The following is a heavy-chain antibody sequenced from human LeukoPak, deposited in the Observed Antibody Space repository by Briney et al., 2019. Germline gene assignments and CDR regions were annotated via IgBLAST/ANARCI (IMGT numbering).Heavy chain of an antibody. CDR2: IYYSRST. CDR1: GGSTTSYY. CDR3: ASQPRYSSSWYGY. D-gene: IGHD6-13*01. V-gene: IGHV4-59*07. J-gene: IGHJ4*02. Sequence: SDTLSLTCTVSGGSTTSYYWSLIRQPPGQELEYIRYIYYSRSTNYNPSLESRVTISVDTSKNQFSLKLSSVTAADTAVYYCASQPRYSSSWYGYWGQGTLVTVSS.